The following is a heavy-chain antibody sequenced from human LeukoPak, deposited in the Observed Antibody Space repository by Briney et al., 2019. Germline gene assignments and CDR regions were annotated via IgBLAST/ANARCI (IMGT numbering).Heavy chain of an antibody. CDR3: AKDLRGDYFYYMDV. CDR1: GITVSTNY. Sequence: PGGSLRLSCAASGITVSTNYMSWVRQAPGKGLEWVSIIYSGGATFYGDSVKGRFTISRDNSKNTLYLQMNSLRAEDTAEYYCAKDLRGDYFYYMDVWGKGTTVTVSS. V-gene: IGHV3-53*01. CDR2: IYSGGAT. J-gene: IGHJ6*03.